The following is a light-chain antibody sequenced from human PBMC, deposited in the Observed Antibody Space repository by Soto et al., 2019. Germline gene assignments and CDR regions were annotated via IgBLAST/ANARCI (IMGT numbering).Light chain of an antibody. CDR1: SSDVGGYNY. CDR3: FSHAGNSAV. J-gene: IGLJ1*01. CDR2: DVT. V-gene: IGLV2-11*01. Sequence: QSALTQPRSVSGSPGQSVAISCTGTSSDVGGYNYVSWYQQHPGKAPKLVIYDVTTRPSGVPDRFSGSKSGNTAPLTISGLLTEDEADYYCFSHAGNSAVFGTGTKATVL.